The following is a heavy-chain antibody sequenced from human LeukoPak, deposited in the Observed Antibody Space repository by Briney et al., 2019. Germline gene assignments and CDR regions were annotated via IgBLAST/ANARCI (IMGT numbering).Heavy chain of an antibody. V-gene: IGHV3-73*01. D-gene: IGHD2-2*01. Sequence: GGSLRLSCAASGFTFSGSAMHWVRQASGKGLEWVGRIRSKANSYATAYAASVKVRFTISRDDSKNTAYLQMNILKTEDTAVYYCRAALPAKNWFDPWGQGTLVTVSS. CDR3: RAALPAKNWFDP. CDR1: GFTFSGSA. J-gene: IGHJ5*02. CDR2: IRSKANSYAT.